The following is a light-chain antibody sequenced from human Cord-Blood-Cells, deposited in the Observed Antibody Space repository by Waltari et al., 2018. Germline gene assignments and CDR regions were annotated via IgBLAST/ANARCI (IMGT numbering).Light chain of an antibody. J-gene: IGLJ2*01. Sequence: QPALTQPPSASGSPAQSVTISGTGTSSDDAGYNHLSWYQQHPGKAPKLMIYEVSKRPSGVPDRFSCSKSGNTASLTVSGLQAEDEADYYCSSYAGSNNVVFGGGTKLTVL. V-gene: IGLV2-8*01. CDR2: EVS. CDR3: SSYAGSNNVV. CDR1: SSDDAGYNH.